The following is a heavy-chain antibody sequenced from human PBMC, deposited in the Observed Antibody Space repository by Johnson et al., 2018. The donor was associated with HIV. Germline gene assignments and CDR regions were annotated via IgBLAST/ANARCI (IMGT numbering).Heavy chain of an antibody. V-gene: IGHV3-30*04. D-gene: IGHD3-22*01. Sequence: QVQLVESGGGVVQPGRSLRVSCAASRFSFSDYAMHWVRQAPGKGLEWVALISYDGSSKFYPNSLKGRFSISRDNSKNTVYLQMNSLRTEDTAVYYCARGITMIAVVKGDAFDMWGQGTMVTVSS. CDR2: ISYDGSSK. J-gene: IGHJ3*02. CDR3: ARGITMIAVVKGDAFDM. CDR1: RFSFSDYA.